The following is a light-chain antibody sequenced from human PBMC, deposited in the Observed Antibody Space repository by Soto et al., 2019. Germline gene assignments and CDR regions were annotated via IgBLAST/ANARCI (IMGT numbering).Light chain of an antibody. CDR2: EVR. CDR1: SSDVGAYNY. J-gene: IGLJ2*01. Sequence: QSALTQPASVSGSPGQSITISCTGTSSDVGAYNYVSLYQQHPGKAPKLMIFEVRDRPSVVSNRFSGSKSGNTASLTISGLQAEHEADYYCSSYTSSNTLVFGGWTKLTVL. CDR3: SSYTSSNTLV. V-gene: IGLV2-14*01.